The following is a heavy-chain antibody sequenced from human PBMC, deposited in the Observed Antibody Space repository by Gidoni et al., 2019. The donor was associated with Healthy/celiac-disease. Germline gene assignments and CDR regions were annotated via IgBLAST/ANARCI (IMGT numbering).Heavy chain of an antibody. J-gene: IGHJ5*02. CDR3: ARDLGQWLVRGWFDP. CDR2: ISSSSSYI. D-gene: IGHD6-19*01. CDR1: GLTFSRYS. Sequence: EVQLVESGGGLVKPGGSLRLSCAASGLTFSRYSMNWVRQAPGKGLEWVSAISSSSSYIYYADSVKGRFTISRDNAKNSLYLQMNSLRAEDTAVYYCARDLGQWLVRGWFDPWGQGTLVTVSS. V-gene: IGHV3-21*01.